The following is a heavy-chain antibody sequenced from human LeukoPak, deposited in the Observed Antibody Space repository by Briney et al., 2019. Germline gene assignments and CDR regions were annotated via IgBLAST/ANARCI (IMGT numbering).Heavy chain of an antibody. D-gene: IGHD2-15*01. J-gene: IGHJ5*02. CDR1: GASVSSGNW. CDR2: ILYTGDT. V-gene: IGHV4-4*02. Sequence: PSETLSLTCAVSGASVSSGNWWNWARQSPGKGLEWTAEILYTGDTNYNPSLRSRVTLSIDNSNNEASLKLASVTAADSAVYYCARAQRGCSANSCYLDPWGPGILVTVSS. CDR3: ARAQRGCSANSCYLDP.